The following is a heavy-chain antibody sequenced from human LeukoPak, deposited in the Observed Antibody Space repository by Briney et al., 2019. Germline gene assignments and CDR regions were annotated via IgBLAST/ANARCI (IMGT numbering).Heavy chain of an antibody. CDR1: GGSISSGSYY. D-gene: IGHD3-16*01. V-gene: IGHV4-61*02. CDR3: ARGHPTLYGMDV. Sequence: SETLSLTCTDSGGSISSGSYYWSWIRQPAGKGLEWIGRIYTSGSTNYNPSLKSRVTISVDTSKNQFSLKLSSVTAADTAVYYCARGHPTLYGMDVWGQGTTVTVSS. J-gene: IGHJ6*02. CDR2: IYTSGST.